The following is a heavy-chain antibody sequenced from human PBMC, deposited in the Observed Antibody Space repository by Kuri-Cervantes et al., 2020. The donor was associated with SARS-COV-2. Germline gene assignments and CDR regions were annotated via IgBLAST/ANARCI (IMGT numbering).Heavy chain of an antibody. D-gene: IGHD5-24*01. J-gene: IGHJ6*02. CDR3: ARDGSRDYYGMDV. V-gene: IGHV3-66*02. CDR1: GFTVSSSY. CDR2: IYSGGST. Sequence: GESLKISCAASGFTVSSSYMSWVRQAPGKGLEWVSIIYSGGSTYYADSVKGRFTISRDNSKNTLYLQMNSLRAEDTAVYYCARDGSRDYYGMDVWGQGTTVTVSS.